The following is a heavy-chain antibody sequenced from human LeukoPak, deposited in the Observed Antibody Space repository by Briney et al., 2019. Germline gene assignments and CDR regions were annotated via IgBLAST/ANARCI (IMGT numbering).Heavy chain of an antibody. Sequence: GGSLRLSCAASGFTFSSYWMSWVRQAPGKGLGWVANTKQDGSENNYVDSVKGRFTISRDNAKNSLYLQMNSLRAEDTAVYYCTRLGNGGDSRDWGRGVLVTVSS. CDR1: GFTFSSYW. CDR3: TRLGNGGDSRD. D-gene: IGHD4-23*01. CDR2: TKQDGSEN. V-gene: IGHV3-7*04. J-gene: IGHJ4*02.